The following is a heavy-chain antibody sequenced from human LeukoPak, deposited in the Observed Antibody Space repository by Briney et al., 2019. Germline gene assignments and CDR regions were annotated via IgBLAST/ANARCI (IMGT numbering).Heavy chain of an antibody. CDR1: GYTFSDYG. CDR2: FSNYNGNT. CDR3: ARDLTSYDILPLRD. J-gene: IGHJ4*02. V-gene: IGHV1-18*01. D-gene: IGHD3-9*01. Sequence: ASVKVSCKTSGYTFSDYGINWVRQAPRQGLEWMGRFSNYNGNTNFAQKFQGKVTMTADTSTSTAYMELRSLRSDDTAVYYCARDLTSYDILPLRDWGQGTLVTVSS.